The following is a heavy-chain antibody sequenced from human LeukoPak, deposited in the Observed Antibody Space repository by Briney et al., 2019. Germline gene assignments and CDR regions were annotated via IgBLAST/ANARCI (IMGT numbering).Heavy chain of an antibody. CDR2: IRSGSTSI. CDR1: GFTFSSYN. Sequence: GGSLRLSCAASGFTFSSYNMNWVRQAPGKGLEWVSYIRSGSTSIYYADSVKGRFTISRDNAKNSLYLQMNSLRAEDTAVYYCARGRGAFDYLFDFWGQGTLVTVSS. CDR3: ARGRGAFDYLFDF. D-gene: IGHD5-24*01. V-gene: IGHV3-48*04. J-gene: IGHJ4*02.